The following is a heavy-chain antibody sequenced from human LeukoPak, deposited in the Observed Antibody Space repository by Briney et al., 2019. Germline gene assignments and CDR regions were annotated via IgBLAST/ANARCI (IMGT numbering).Heavy chain of an antibody. D-gene: IGHD3-3*01. Sequence: QPGGSLRLSCAASGFTFSNYWMSWVRQAPGKGLEWVANIKQDGSEKYYVDSVKGRFTISRDNAKNSLYLQMNSLRVEDTAVYYCARDNDFWSLDYWGQGALVTVSS. V-gene: IGHV3-7*01. CDR3: ARDNDFWSLDY. CDR1: GFTFSNYW. J-gene: IGHJ4*02. CDR2: IKQDGSEK.